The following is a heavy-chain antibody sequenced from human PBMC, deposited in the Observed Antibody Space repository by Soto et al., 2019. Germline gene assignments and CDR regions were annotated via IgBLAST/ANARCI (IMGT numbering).Heavy chain of an antibody. Sequence: GGSLRLSCAASGFTFSSYAMHWVRQAPGKGLEWVAVISYDGSNKYYADSVKGRFTISRDNSKNTLYLQMNSLRAEDTAVYYCARDRDYYDSSGYYPTDYYGMDVWGQGTTVTVSS. D-gene: IGHD3-22*01. CDR1: GFTFSSYA. CDR3: ARDRDYYDSSGYYPTDYYGMDV. J-gene: IGHJ6*02. V-gene: IGHV3-30-3*01. CDR2: ISYDGSNK.